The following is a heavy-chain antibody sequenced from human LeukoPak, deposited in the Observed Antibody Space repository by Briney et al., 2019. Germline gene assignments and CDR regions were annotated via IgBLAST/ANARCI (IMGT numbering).Heavy chain of an antibody. D-gene: IGHD2-2*01. V-gene: IGHV4-4*07. CDR1: GGSISSYY. J-gene: IGHJ6*03. CDR3: ARNPPGSTSDHYYYYYMDV. CDR2: IYTSGST. Sequence: SETLSLTCTVSGGSISSYYWSWIRQPAGKGLEWIGRIYTSGSTNYNPSLKSRVTMSVDTSKNQFSLKLSSVTAADTAVYYCARNPPGSTSDHYYYYYMDVWGKGTTVTVSS.